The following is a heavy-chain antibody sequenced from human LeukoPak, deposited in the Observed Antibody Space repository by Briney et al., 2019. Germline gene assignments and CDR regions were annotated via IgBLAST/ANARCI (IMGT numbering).Heavy chain of an antibody. D-gene: IGHD6-19*01. CDR3: ARETYSSGWYSDY. CDR1: GFTFSSYW. V-gene: IGHV3-74*01. Sequence: GGSLRLSCAASGFTFSSYWMHWVRHAPGKGLVWVSRINTDGSTTTYADSVRRRFTISRDNAKNTLYLQMNSLRAEDTAVYYCARETYSSGWYSDYWGQGTLVTVSS. J-gene: IGHJ4*02. CDR2: INTDGSTT.